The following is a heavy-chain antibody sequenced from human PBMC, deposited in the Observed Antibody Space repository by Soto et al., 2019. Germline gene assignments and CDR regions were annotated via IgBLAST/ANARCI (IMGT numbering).Heavy chain of an antibody. V-gene: IGHV4-34*01. Sequence: SETLSLTCAVYGGSFSGYYWSWVRQPPGKGLEWIGEINHSGSTNYNPSLKSRVTISVDTSKNQFSLKLSSVTAADTAVYYCARVGYCTNGVCRKYYFDYWGQGTLVTVSS. D-gene: IGHD2-8*01. J-gene: IGHJ4*02. CDR2: INHSGST. CDR1: GGSFSGYY. CDR3: ARVGYCTNGVCRKYYFDY.